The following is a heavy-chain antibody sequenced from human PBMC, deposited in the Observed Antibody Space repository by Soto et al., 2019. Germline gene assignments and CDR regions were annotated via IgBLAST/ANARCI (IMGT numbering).Heavy chain of an antibody. J-gene: IGHJ4*02. Sequence: GGSLRLSCAASGFTFSSYAMSWVRQAPGKGLEWVSAISGSGGSTYYADSVKGRFTISRDNSKNTLYLQMSSLRAEDTAVYYCVKQYWSRYDILTGYYWWGQGTLVTVSS. CDR1: GFTFSSYA. CDR2: ISGSGGST. CDR3: VKQYWSRYDILTGYYW. D-gene: IGHD3-9*01. V-gene: IGHV3-23*01.